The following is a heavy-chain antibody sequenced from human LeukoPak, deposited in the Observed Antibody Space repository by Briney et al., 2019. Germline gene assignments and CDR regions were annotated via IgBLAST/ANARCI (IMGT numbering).Heavy chain of an antibody. CDR1: GFTFSSYG. V-gene: IGHV3-33*01. CDR2: IWYGGSNK. J-gene: IGHJ4*02. D-gene: IGHD1-26*01. Sequence: GGSLRLSCAASGFTFSSYGMHWVRQAPGKGLEWVAVIWYGGSNKYYADSVKGRFTISRDNSKNTLYLQMNNLRAEDTAVYYCARGGGYYAIDYWGQGTLVTVSS. CDR3: ARGGGYYAIDY.